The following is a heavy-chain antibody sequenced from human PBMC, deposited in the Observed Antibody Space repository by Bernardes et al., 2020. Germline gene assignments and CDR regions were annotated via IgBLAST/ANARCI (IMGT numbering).Heavy chain of an antibody. CDR1: GGSISSYY. J-gene: IGHJ4*02. CDR2: IYTSGST. D-gene: IGHD6-13*01. Sequence: SETLSLTCTVSGGSISSYYWSWIRQPAGKGLEWIGRIYTSGSTKYNPSLKSRVTMSVDTSKNQFSLKLSSVTAADTAVYYCARAGYSSTWGSYYFDYWGQGTLDTVSS. V-gene: IGHV4-4*07. CDR3: ARAGYSSTWGSYYFDY.